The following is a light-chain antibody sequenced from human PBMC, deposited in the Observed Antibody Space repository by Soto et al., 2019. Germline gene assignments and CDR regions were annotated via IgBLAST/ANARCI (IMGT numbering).Light chain of an antibody. V-gene: IGKV3-11*01. CDR3: PLRSSWTLT. Sequence: EIVLTQSPATLSLSPGERATLSGRASQSVSSYVAWYQQKPGLATRLLIYDASNRATGIPARFSGSGSETGFAQTISSLEPEKFVDYAGPLRSSWTLTFGQGTKEEIK. J-gene: IGKJ1*01. CDR1: QSVSSY. CDR2: DAS.